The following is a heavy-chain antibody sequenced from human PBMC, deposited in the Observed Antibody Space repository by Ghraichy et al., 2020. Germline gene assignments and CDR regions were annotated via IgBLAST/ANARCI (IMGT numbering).Heavy chain of an antibody. J-gene: IGHJ6*02. V-gene: IGHV4-39*01. Sequence: SETLSLTCTVSGGSISSSSYYWGWIRQPPGKGLEWIGSIYYSGSTYYNPSLKSRVTISVDTSKNQFSLKLSSVTAADTAVYYCARGPTELRLVYAFTNYGMDVWCQGTTVTVSS. D-gene: IGHD2-8*01. CDR2: IYYSGST. CDR1: GGSISSSSYY. CDR3: ARGPTELRLVYAFTNYGMDV.